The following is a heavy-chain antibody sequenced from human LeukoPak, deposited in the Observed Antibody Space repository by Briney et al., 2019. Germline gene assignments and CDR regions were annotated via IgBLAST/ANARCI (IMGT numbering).Heavy chain of an antibody. CDR3: ARGTMIGDWFDP. D-gene: IGHD3-22*01. J-gene: IGHJ5*02. CDR1: GGSISSGSYY. CDR2: IYTSGST. Sequence: PSGTLSLTCTVSGGSISSGSYYWSWIRQPAGKGLEWIGRIYTSGSTNYNPSLKSRVTISVDTSKNQFSLKLSSVTAADTAVYYCARGTMIGDWFDPWGQGTLVTVSS. V-gene: IGHV4-61*02.